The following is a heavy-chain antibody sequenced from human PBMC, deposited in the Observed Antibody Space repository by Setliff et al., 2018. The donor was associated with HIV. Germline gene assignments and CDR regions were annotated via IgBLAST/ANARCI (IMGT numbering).Heavy chain of an antibody. Sequence: SETLSLTCTVSGGSISSYYWSWIRQPPGKGLEWIGYIYYSGSTNYNPSLKSRVTISVDTSKNQFSLKLSSVTAADTAVYYCARDLGVFISSGHYGWGAFDIWGQGTMVTVSS. CDR3: ARDLGVFISSGHYGWGAFDI. V-gene: IGHV4-59*13. J-gene: IGHJ3*02. D-gene: IGHD3-22*01. CDR2: IYYSGST. CDR1: GGSISSYY.